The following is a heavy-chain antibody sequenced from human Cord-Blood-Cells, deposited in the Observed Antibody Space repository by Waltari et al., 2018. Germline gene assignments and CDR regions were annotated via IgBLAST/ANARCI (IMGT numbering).Heavy chain of an antibody. Sequence: QVQLVQSGAEVKKPGSSVKVSCKASGGTFSSYAISWVRRAPGQGLEWMGGNIPSRVRANAGRKFHGRVTSTADKSTSTAYMKLGSLRTEETAVYYCATIGDGGHEKGAFDIWGQGTMVTVSS. J-gene: IGHJ3*02. D-gene: IGHD2-15*01. CDR2: NIPSRVRA. V-gene: IGHV1-69*10. CDR1: GGTFSSYA. CDR3: ATIGDGGHEKGAFDI.